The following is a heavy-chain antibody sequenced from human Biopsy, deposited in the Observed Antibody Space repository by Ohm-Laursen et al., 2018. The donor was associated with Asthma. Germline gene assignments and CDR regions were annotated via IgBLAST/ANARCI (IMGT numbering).Heavy chain of an antibody. CDR2: IHYSGST. D-gene: IGHD2-15*01. CDR1: GVSIRSYY. CDR3: AGFCSGGNCPDH. Sequence: PSQTLSLTCTVSGVSIRSYYWTWIRQPPGKGLEWIGNIHYSGSTYSNPSLESRVTISVDTSKKQISLRLSSVIAADTAVYYCAGFCSGGNCPDHWGQGTLVTVSS. V-gene: IGHV4-59*01. J-gene: IGHJ4*02.